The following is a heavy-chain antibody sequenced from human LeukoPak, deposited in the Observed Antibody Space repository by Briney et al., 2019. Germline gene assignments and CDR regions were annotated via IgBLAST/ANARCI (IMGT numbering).Heavy chain of an antibody. CDR2: ISYDGSNK. V-gene: IGHV3-30*18. Sequence: GRSLRLSCAASGFTFSSYGMHWVRQAPGKGLEWGAVISYDGSNKYYADSVKGRFTISRDNSKNTLYLQMNSLRAEDTAVYYCAKWDSWIDYWGQGTLVTVSS. CDR1: GFTFSSYG. D-gene: IGHD1-26*01. J-gene: IGHJ4*02. CDR3: AKWDSWIDY.